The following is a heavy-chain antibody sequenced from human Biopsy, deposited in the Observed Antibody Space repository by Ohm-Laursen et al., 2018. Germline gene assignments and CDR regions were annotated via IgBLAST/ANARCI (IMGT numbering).Heavy chain of an antibody. CDR1: GYTFGNYG. J-gene: IGHJ4*02. Sequence: VSSVKVSCNASGYTFGNYGISWVRQAPGQGLERMGWISVYNGNTDYPHKFQGRVTLTTDTSTSTAYMELRSLASDDTAIYYCARDVVGRGASFFDFWGQGTSVTVSS. CDR2: ISVYNGNT. D-gene: IGHD1-26*01. CDR3: ARDVVGRGASFFDF. V-gene: IGHV1-18*01.